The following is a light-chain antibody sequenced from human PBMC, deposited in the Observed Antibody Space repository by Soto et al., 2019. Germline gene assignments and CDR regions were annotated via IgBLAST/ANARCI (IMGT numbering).Light chain of an antibody. CDR3: QQYGDSPT. CDR1: QSISSNY. CDR2: DAS. V-gene: IGKV3-20*01. Sequence: EIVLTQSPGTLSLSPGERATLSCRASQSISSNYVAWYQQKPGQAPRLLIYDASSRATGIPNRFSGSGSGTDFTLTISRLEPEDFPVFYCQQYGDSPTLGQGTKVGIK. J-gene: IGKJ1*01.